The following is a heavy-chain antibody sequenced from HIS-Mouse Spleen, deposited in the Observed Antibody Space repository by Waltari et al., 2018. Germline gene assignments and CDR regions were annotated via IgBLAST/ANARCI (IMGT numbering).Heavy chain of an antibody. V-gene: IGHV4-39*07. CDR2: IYYSGST. CDR3: ARASRDLLLPRYFDL. CDR1: GGSISSGGYY. J-gene: IGHJ2*01. Sequence: QVQLQESGPGLVKPSQTLSLTCTVSGGSISSGGYYWSWIRQHPGKGLEWIGSIYYSGSTYYNPSLKSRVTISVDTSKNQFSLKLSSVTAADTAVYYCARASRDLLLPRYFDLWGRGTLVTVSS.